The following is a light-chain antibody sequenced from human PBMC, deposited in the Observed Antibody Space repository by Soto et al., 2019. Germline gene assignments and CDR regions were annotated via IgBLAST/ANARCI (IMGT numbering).Light chain of an antibody. CDR2: KAS. V-gene: IGKV1-5*03. CDR1: QSVSNW. CDR3: QQYNYYWT. Sequence: DIQMTQSPSTLSASVGDRVTISCRASQSVSNWLAWYQQKPGKAPKPLIYKASSLESGVPSRFSGSGSGTEFTLTISSLQPDDFATYYCQQYNYYWTFGQGTKVEIK. J-gene: IGKJ1*01.